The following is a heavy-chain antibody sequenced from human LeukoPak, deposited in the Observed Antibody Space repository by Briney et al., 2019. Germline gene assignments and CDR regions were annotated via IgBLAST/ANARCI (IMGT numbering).Heavy chain of an antibody. CDR1: GFIFSSYN. V-gene: IGHV3-21*01. Sequence: GGSLRHSCSASGFIFSSYNMNWVRQAPGQALEWVSSITSSSSHTFYADSVRGRYTIFRDNAQKSLYLQMDSLTAEDTAVYYCARDPYSGGYGADYYYYMDVWGKGNTVTVSS. CDR2: ITSSSSHT. CDR3: ARDPYSGGYGADYYYYMDV. D-gene: IGHD1-26*01. J-gene: IGHJ6*03.